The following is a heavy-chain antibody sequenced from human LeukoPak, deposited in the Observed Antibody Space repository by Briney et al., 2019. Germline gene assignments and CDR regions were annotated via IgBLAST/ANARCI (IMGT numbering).Heavy chain of an antibody. D-gene: IGHD3-10*01. Sequence: ASVKVSCKASGYTFTSYDINWERQATGQGLEWMGWMNPNSGNTGYAQKFQGRVTMTRNTSISTAYMELSSLRSEDTAVYYCRLWFGELGMDVWGQGTTVTVSS. J-gene: IGHJ6*02. V-gene: IGHV1-8*01. CDR2: MNPNSGNT. CDR3: RLWFGELGMDV. CDR1: GYTFTSYD.